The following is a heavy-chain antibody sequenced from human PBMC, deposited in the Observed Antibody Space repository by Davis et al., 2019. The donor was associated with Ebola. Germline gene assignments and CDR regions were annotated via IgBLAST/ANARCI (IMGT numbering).Heavy chain of an antibody. J-gene: IGHJ3*02. CDR1: GFTFYNHA. V-gene: IGHV3-23*01. D-gene: IGHD1-26*01. Sequence: GESLKISCAASGFTFYNHAMSWVRQAPGKGLEWVSTLGTSADTYYADSVKGRFTISRDNSKNTLYLQMNGLRVEDTAIYYCAKDTSNIWFDIWGQGTNVTVSS. CDR2: LGTSADT. CDR3: AKDTSNIWFDI.